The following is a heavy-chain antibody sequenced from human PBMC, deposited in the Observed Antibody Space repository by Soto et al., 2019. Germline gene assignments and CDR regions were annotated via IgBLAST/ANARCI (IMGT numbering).Heavy chain of an antibody. CDR1: GFPFWTYS. CDR2: ISGSGTAT. D-gene: IGHD1-26*01. J-gene: IGHJ4*02. CDR3: AKDQGRIVTATRELDY. Sequence: EVKLLESGGGLVQPGGSMRLSCEASGFPFWTYSMSWVRQAPRKGLEWVSGISGSGTATYYTDSVKGRFTVSRDNSKDILYLQMDSLRSEDTAVYYCAKDQGRIVTATRELDYWGQGTLVTVSS. V-gene: IGHV3-23*01.